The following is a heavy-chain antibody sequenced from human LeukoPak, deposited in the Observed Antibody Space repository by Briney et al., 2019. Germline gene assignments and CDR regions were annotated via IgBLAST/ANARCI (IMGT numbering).Heavy chain of an antibody. J-gene: IGHJ5*02. D-gene: IGHD6-13*01. CDR3: ASLHSSSWYSNWFDP. Sequence: SQTLSLTCTVSGGSISSGGYYWSWIRQHPGKGLEWIGYIYYSGSTYYNQSLKSRVTISVDTSKNQFSLKLSSVTAADTAVYYCASLHSSSWYSNWFDPWGQGTLVTVSS. CDR1: GGSISSGGYY. V-gene: IGHV4-31*03. CDR2: IYYSGST.